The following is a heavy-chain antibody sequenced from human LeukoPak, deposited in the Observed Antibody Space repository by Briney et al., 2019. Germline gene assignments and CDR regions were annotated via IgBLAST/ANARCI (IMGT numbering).Heavy chain of an antibody. Sequence: GGSLGLSCAASGFTFSSYSMNWVRQAPGKGLEWVSSISSSSSYIYYADSVKGRFTISRDNAKNSLYLQMNSLRAEDTAVYYCARYNAYCSSTSCYTVGLDYWGQGTLVTVSS. J-gene: IGHJ4*02. V-gene: IGHV3-21*01. CDR1: GFTFSSYS. CDR2: ISSSSSYI. D-gene: IGHD2-2*02. CDR3: ARYNAYCSSTSCYTVGLDY.